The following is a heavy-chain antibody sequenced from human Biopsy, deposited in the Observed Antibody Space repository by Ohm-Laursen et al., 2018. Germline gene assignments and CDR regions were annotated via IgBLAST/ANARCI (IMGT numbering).Heavy chain of an antibody. CDR3: ARGRSMDV. V-gene: IGHV3-69-1*01. Sequence: SLRLSCTASGITVNDHYMSWVRQAPGKGLEWVSSLHDRGVTYYADSVKGRFTISGDNAQKSLYLQMNSLRVEDTAVHYCARGRSMDVWGQGTTVTVSS. CDR1: GITVNDHY. J-gene: IGHJ6*02. CDR2: LHDRGVT.